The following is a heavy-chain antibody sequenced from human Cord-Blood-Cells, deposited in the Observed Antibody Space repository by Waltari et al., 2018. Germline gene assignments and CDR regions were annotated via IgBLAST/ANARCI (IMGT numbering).Heavy chain of an antibody. CDR3: TRHEGY. J-gene: IGHJ4*02. Sequence: EVQPVESGGRSVQRGRSRTLSCAASAFTFIGPGMHWVRQASGKGLEWVGRIRSKANSYATAYAASVKGRFTISRDDSMNTAYLQMNSLKTEDTAVYYCTRHEGYWGQGTLVTVSS. V-gene: IGHV3-73*02. CDR1: AFTFIGPG. CDR2: IRSKANSYAT.